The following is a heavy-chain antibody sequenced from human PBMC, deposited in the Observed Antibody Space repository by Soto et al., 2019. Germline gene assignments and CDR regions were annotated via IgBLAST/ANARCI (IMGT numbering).Heavy chain of an antibody. CDR2: ISAYNGNT. V-gene: IGHV1-18*01. CDR1: GYTFTSYG. CDR3: ARDTCSGGSCYSFSDWFDP. Sequence: QVQLVQSGAEVKKPGASVKVSCKASGYTFTSYGISWVRQAPGQGLEWMGWISAYNGNTNYAQKLQGRVTMTTDTSTSTAYMELRSLRSDDPAVYYCARDTCSGGSCYSFSDWFDPWGQGTLVTVSS. J-gene: IGHJ5*02. D-gene: IGHD2-15*01.